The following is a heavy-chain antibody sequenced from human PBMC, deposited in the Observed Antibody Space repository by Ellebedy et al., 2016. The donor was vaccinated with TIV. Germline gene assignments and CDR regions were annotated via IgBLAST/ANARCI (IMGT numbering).Heavy chain of an antibody. Sequence: SGFVFSANDMHWVRQAPGKGLEWVAFISHEGSTNYFGDSVKGRFSISRDNSKSTLYLQMNSLRPEDTAVYYCANRAGDRDYWGQGTLVAVSS. CDR1: GFVFSAND. D-gene: IGHD7-27*01. CDR2: ISHEGSTN. CDR3: ANRAGDRDY. J-gene: IGHJ4*02. V-gene: IGHV3-30*18.